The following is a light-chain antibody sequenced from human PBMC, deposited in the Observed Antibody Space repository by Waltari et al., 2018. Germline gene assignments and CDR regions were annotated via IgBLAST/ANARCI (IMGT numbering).Light chain of an antibody. CDR1: SSNIGAGSD. CDR2: GNS. Sequence: QSGLTQPPSVSGAPGQRVPISCTGSSSNIGAGSDVHWYQLLPGTAPKLLIDGNSNRPSGVPDRFSGSKSGTSASLAITGLQAEDEADYYCQSYDSSLSDSVFGGGTKLTVL. V-gene: IGLV1-40*01. J-gene: IGLJ2*01. CDR3: QSYDSSLSDSV.